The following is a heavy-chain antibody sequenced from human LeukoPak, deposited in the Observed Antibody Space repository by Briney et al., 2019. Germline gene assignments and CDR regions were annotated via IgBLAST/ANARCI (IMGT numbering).Heavy chain of an antibody. V-gene: IGHV1-69*13. CDR2: IIPIFGTA. J-gene: IGHJ5*02. CDR1: GYTFTSYY. CDR3: AREVMDGYERWFDP. Sequence: ASVKVSCKASGYTFTSYYMHWVRQAPGQGLEWMGGIIPIFGTANYAQKFQGRVTITADESTSTAYMELSSLRSEDTAVYYCAREVMDGYERWFDPWGQGTLVTVSS. D-gene: IGHD5-12*01.